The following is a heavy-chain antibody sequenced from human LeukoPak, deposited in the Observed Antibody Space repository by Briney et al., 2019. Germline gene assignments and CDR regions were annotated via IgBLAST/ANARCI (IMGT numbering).Heavy chain of an antibody. CDR1: GFTFSSYA. CDR2: ISGSGGST. CDR3: AKGARITMIVVVPQYDY. Sequence: PGGSLRLSCAASGFTFSSYAMSWVRQAPGKGLEWVSDISGSGGSTYYADSVKGRFTISRDNSKNTLYLQMNSLRAEDTAVYYCAKGARITMIVVVPQYDYWGQGTLVTVSS. J-gene: IGHJ4*02. D-gene: IGHD3-22*01. V-gene: IGHV3-23*01.